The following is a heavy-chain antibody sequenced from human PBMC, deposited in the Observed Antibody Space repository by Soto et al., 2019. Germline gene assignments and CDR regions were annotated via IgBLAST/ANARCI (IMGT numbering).Heavy chain of an antibody. D-gene: IGHD3-3*01. CDR3: ARGKSITIFGVVIRPGEVDYYGMDV. CDR2: IIPIFGTA. Sequence: ASVKVSCKASGGTFSSYAISWVRQAPGQGLEWMGGIIPIFGTANYAQKFQGRVTITADESTSTAYMELSSLRSEDTAVYYCARGKSITIFGVVIRPGEVDYYGMDVWGQGTTVTVSS. J-gene: IGHJ6*02. V-gene: IGHV1-69*13. CDR1: GGTFSSYA.